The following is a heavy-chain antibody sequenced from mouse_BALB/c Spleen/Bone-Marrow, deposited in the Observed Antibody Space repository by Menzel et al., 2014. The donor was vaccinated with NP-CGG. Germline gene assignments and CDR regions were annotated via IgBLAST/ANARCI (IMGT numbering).Heavy chain of an antibody. CDR1: GYSITSDYA. CDR2: ISYSGST. D-gene: IGHD2-14*01. V-gene: IGHV3-2*02. CDR3: ARGGYDDAMDY. Sequence: EVKLMESGPGLVKPSQSLSLTCTVTGYSITSDYAWNWIRQFPGNKLEWMGYISYSGSTSYNPSLKSRVSITRDTSKNQFLLQLNSVTTEDTATYYCARGGYDDAMDYWGQGTSVTVSS. J-gene: IGHJ4*01.